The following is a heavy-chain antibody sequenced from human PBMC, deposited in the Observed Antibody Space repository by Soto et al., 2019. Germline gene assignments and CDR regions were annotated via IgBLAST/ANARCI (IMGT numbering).Heavy chain of an antibody. CDR2: IYYSGST. D-gene: IGHD3-22*01. J-gene: IGHJ5*02. CDR3: ARTSYDSSGTAADP. CDR1: GGSISSGNNY. Sequence: QVQLQESGPGLVKPSQTLSLTCTVSGGSISSGNNYWSWIRQHPGKGLEWIGYIYYSGSTYYNPSLKSRVTISVDTSKNQFSLKLSSVTVADTAVYYCARTSYDSSGTAADPWGQGTLVTVSS. V-gene: IGHV4-31*03.